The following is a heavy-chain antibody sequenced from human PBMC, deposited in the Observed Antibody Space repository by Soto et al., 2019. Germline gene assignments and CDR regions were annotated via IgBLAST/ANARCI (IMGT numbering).Heavy chain of an antibody. CDR2: IYYSGST. J-gene: IGHJ4*02. CDR3: ARSVGRSIAARPGPPTHYYFDY. CDR1: GGSISSGDYY. Sequence: QVQLQESGPGLVKPSQTLSLTCTVSGGSISSGDYYWSWIRQPPGKGLEWIGYIYYSGSTYYNPSLKSRVTIAVDTSKNQFSLKLSSVTAADTAVYYCARSVGRSIAARPGPPTHYYFDYWGQGTLVTVSS. V-gene: IGHV4-30-4*01. D-gene: IGHD6-6*01.